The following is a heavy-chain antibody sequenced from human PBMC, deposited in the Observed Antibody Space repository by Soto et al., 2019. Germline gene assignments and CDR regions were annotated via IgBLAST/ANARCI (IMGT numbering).Heavy chain of an antibody. CDR1: GFTFSSYG. CDR2: IWYDGSNK. Sequence: GGSLRLSCAASGFTFSSYGMHWVRQAPGKGLEWVAVIWYDGSNKYYADSVKGRFTISRDNSKNTLYLQMNSLRAEDTAVYYCARAGVTTVTTLSFWGQGTLVTVSS. V-gene: IGHV3-33*01. CDR3: ARAGVTTVTTLSF. D-gene: IGHD4-17*01. J-gene: IGHJ4*02.